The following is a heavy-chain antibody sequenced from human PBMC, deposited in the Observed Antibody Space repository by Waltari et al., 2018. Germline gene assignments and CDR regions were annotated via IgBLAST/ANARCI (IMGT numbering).Heavy chain of an antibody. J-gene: IGHJ4*02. D-gene: IGHD1-26*01. CDR3: AKDREWELGTDS. V-gene: IGHV3-23*04. CDR2: ITGSGGGT. CDR1: GFTFSDYS. Sequence: EVQLVESGGGLVQPGGSLGLSCAASGFTFSDYSMSWVRQAPGEGLGGVSGITGSGGGTYYADSVKGRFTISRGNFKNTLYLQMSSLRAEDTAVYYCAKDREWELGTDSWGQGTLVTVSS.